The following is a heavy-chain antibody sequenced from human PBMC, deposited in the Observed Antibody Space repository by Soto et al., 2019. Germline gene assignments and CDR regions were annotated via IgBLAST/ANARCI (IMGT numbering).Heavy chain of an antibody. CDR3: TTGQLGYYYDSSGASVH. CDR2: IKSKTDGGTT. CDR1: GFTFSNAW. D-gene: IGHD3-22*01. V-gene: IGHV3-15*07. J-gene: IGHJ4*02. Sequence: GGSLRLSCAASGFTFSNAWMNWVRQAPGKGLEWVGRIKSKTDGGTTDYAAPVKGRFTISRDDSKNTLYLQMNSLKTEDTAVYYCTTGQLGYYYDSSGASVHWGQGTLVTVSS.